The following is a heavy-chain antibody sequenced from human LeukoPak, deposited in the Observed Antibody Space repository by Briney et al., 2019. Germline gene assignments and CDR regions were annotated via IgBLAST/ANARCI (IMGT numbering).Heavy chain of an antibody. CDR1: GFTFSSYS. V-gene: IGHV3-48*01. D-gene: IGHD5-24*01. J-gene: IGHJ4*02. CDR3: AKSGYNRFDY. CDR2: ISSSSSTI. Sequence: SGGSLRLSCAASGFTFSSYSMNWVRQAPGKGLEWVSYISSSSSTIYYADSVKGRFTISRDNSKSTLYLQMNSLRAEDTAVYYCAKSGYNRFDYWGQGTLVTVSS.